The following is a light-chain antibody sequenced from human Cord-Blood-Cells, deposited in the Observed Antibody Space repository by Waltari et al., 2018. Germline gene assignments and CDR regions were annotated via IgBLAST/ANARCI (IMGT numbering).Light chain of an antibody. CDR1: QGISSY. V-gene: IGKV1-9*01. Sequence: IQLTQSPSSLSSSVGDRVTITCLASQGISSYLARYQQKPGKAPKLLIYGASTWQSGVPSRFSGSGSGTDFTLTIRSLQPEDCATDYCQQLNSHPITVGHGTRLEIK. CDR3: QQLNSHPIT. CDR2: GAS. J-gene: IGKJ5*01.